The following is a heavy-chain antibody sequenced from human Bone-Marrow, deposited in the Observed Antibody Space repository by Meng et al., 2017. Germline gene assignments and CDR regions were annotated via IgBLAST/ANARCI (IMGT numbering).Heavy chain of an antibody. CDR3: ARVEVGYCSSTSCYYYGMDV. CDR2: IYYSGST. CDR1: GGPISRGGYY. Sequence: SETLSPTCTVSGGPISRGGYYWSWIRQHPGKGLEWIGYIYYSGSTFYNPSLKSRVTISVDTSKNQFSLKLSSVTAADTAVYYCARVEVGYCSSTSCYYYGMDVWGQGTTVTVSS. D-gene: IGHD2-2*01. V-gene: IGHV4-31*03. J-gene: IGHJ6*02.